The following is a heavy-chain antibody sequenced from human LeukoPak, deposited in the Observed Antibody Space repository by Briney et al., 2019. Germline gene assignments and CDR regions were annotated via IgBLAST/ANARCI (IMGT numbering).Heavy chain of an antibody. Sequence: PSETLSLTCAVYGGSFSGYYWSWIRQPPGKGLEWIGEINHSGSTNHNPSLKSRVTISVDTSKNQFSLKLSSVTAADTAVYYCARPVYGSGSYRWFDPWGQGTLVTVSS. CDR3: ARPVYGSGSYRWFDP. J-gene: IGHJ5*02. CDR2: INHSGST. D-gene: IGHD3-10*01. CDR1: GGSFSGYY. V-gene: IGHV4-34*01.